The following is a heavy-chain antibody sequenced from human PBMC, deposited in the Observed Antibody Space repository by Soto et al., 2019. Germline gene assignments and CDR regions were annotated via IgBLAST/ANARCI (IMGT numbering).Heavy chain of an antibody. Sequence: ASVKVSCKASGYTSTSCGISWLRQSPGQGLEWMGWISAYNGNTNYAQKLQGRVTMTTDTSTSTAYMELRSLRSDDTAVYYCARERSWSSSSAVDYWGQGTLVTVSS. CDR1: GYTSTSCG. J-gene: IGHJ4*02. CDR2: ISAYNGNT. D-gene: IGHD6-6*01. V-gene: IGHV1-18*04. CDR3: ARERSWSSSSAVDY.